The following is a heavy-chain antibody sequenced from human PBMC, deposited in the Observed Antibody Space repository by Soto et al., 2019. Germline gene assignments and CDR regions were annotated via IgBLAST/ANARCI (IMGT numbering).Heavy chain of an antibody. Sequence: GGSLRLSCAASGFTFSSYAMSWVRQAPGKGLEWVSAISGSGGSTYYADSVKGRFTISRDNSKNTLYLQMNSLRAEDTAVYYCAKDFSYILAAAGSDYYYYDMDVWGQGTTVTVSS. V-gene: IGHV3-23*01. CDR2: ISGSGGST. CDR3: AKDFSYILAAAGSDYYYYDMDV. CDR1: GFTFSSYA. J-gene: IGHJ6*02. D-gene: IGHD6-13*01.